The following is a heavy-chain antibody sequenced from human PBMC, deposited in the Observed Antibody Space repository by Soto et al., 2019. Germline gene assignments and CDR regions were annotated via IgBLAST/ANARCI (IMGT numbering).Heavy chain of an antibody. CDR1: GFSLTTDGVG. Sequence: QITLKESGPPLVTPTQPLTLTCSFSGFSLTTDGVGVGWVRQPPGEALEWLALIYWDDDERYSPSLKTRLTITKDTSKNQVVLIMTNMDPVDTATYYCAHSRNLITEDAQVGDFDYWGQGTLVTVSS. J-gene: IGHJ4*02. CDR2: IYWDDDE. CDR3: AHSRNLITEDAQVGDFDY. D-gene: IGHD3-10*01. V-gene: IGHV2-5*02.